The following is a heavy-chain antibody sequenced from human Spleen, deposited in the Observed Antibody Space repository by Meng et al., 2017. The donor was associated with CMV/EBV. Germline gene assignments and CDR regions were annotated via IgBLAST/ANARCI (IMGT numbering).Heavy chain of an antibody. J-gene: IGHJ5*01. CDR3: ARRSPERAERWLDS. CDR2: ISNSGNTQ. CDR1: VCIACDYY. D-gene: IGHD7-27*01. Sequence: GSVCIACDYYKDWVCQAPGQGLGWVSNISNSGNTQRYADSVEGRFPISRDNAENSVFLLMNSLRGDDTAVDYCARRSPERAERWLDSWGQGTLVTVSS. V-gene: IGHV3-11*01.